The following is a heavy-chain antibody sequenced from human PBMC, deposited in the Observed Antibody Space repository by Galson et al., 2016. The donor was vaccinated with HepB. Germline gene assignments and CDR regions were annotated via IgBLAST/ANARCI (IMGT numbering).Heavy chain of an antibody. Sequence: FLRLSCAACGFAFRDFPMVGVRPAPGQGVGCVSSISSDGVYTYYAVSLKGRFSISRDNAKNSLFLQMSSLRAEDTAMYYCARDYFCVGASCRGERGRFDYWGQGALVTVSS. D-gene: IGHD2-21*01. V-gene: IGHV3-21*01. CDR1: GFAFRDFP. CDR2: ISSDGVYT. CDR3: ARDYFCVGASCRGERGRFDY. J-gene: IGHJ4*02.